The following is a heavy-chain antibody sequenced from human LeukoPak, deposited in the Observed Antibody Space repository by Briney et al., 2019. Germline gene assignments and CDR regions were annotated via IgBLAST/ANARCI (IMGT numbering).Heavy chain of an antibody. D-gene: IGHD2-2*01. Sequence: ASETLSLTCAVYGGSFSGYYWSWIRQPPGKGLEWIGEVNHSGSTNYNPSLKSRVTISVDTSKNQFSLKLSSVTAADTAVYFRAKSLESTDYYYHMDVWGKGTTVTISS. J-gene: IGHJ6*03. CDR2: VNHSGST. V-gene: IGHV4-34*01. CDR3: AKSLESTDYYYHMDV. CDR1: GGSFSGYY.